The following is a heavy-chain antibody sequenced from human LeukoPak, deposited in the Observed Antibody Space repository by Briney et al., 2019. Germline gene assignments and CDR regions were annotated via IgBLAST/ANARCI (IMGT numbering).Heavy chain of an antibody. J-gene: IGHJ4*02. D-gene: IGHD2-15*01. CDR1: GFTFSSFA. V-gene: IGHV3-23*01. CDR2: VSGSDST. Sequence: RLGGSLRLSCAASGFTFSSFAMNWVRQSPGKGLEWVSTVSGSDSTYYADSVKGRFTISRDNSKNTLFLQMNSLRAEDTAVYFCAKLKSGSGPFDYWGQGALVTVSS. CDR3: AKLKSGSGPFDY.